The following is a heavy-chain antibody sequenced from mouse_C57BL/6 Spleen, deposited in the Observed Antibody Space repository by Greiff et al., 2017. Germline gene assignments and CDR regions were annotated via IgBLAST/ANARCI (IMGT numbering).Heavy chain of an antibody. CDR1: GYTFTSYW. CDR3: ARATAGGYAMDY. D-gene: IGHD3-1*01. CDR2: IDPSDSYT. V-gene: IGHV1-69*01. Sequence: VQLQQPGAELVMPGASVKLSCKASGYTFTSYWMPWVNQSPGQGLEWIGEIDPSDSYTNYNQKFKGKFTLTVDKSSSTAYMQLNSLTSEDSAVYYCARATAGGYAMDYWGQGTSVTVSS. J-gene: IGHJ4*01.